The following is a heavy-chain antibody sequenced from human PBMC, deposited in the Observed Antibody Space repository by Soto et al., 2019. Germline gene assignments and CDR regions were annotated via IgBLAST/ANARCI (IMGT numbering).Heavy chain of an antibody. Sequence: VQLVESGGGVIQPGKSLRLSCSASGFAFSTYGMHWVRQAPGKGLEWVAVIWADGSRQFYGNSVKGRFTISRDNSKNTLYLQMNSLRYDDTAVYYCGGGTGYWGLSDYWGQGTLVTVSS. CDR2: IWADGSRQ. CDR1: GFAFSTYG. V-gene: IGHV3-33*08. CDR3: GGGTGYWGLSDY. D-gene: IGHD3-9*01. J-gene: IGHJ4*02.